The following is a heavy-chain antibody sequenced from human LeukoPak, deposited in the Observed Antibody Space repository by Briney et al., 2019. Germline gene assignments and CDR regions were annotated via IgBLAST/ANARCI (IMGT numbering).Heavy chain of an antibody. D-gene: IGHD3-22*01. CDR2: IYSDGST. Sequence: GGSLRLSCAASGFTVSSSYMSWVRQAPGKGLEWVSIIYSDGSTYYADSVKGRFTISRDNSKNTLYLQMNRLRAEDTAVYFCAKDGDSSGYDLSYWGQGTLVTVSS. CDR3: AKDGDSSGYDLSY. V-gene: IGHV3-53*05. CDR1: GFTVSSSY. J-gene: IGHJ4*02.